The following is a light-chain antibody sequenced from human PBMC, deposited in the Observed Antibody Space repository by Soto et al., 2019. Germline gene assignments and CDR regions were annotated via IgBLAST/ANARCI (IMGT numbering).Light chain of an antibody. Sequence: QSVLAQPASVSGSPGQSITISCTGASGYVGTYSLVSWYQQHPGKAPKVVIYEGHKRPSGVSDRFSASTSIYTASLTISGLQTDDEADYYCCLYVGATTYVFGTGTKGTVL. CDR3: CLYVGATTYV. V-gene: IGLV2-23*01. CDR2: EGH. CDR1: SGYVGTYSL. J-gene: IGLJ1*01.